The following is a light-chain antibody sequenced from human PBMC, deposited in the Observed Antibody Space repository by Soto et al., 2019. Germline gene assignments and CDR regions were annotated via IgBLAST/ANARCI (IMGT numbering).Light chain of an antibody. V-gene: IGKV3-20*01. CDR2: GAS. Sequence: EIVLTQSPGTLSLSPGERAALSCRASQSVSSNYLAWYRQKPGQAPRLLIHGASSRATGIPDRFSGSGSGTDFSLTISRLEPEDFAVYYCQQYGSSPRTFGQGTKVEVK. CDR1: QSVSSNY. CDR3: QQYGSSPRT. J-gene: IGKJ1*01.